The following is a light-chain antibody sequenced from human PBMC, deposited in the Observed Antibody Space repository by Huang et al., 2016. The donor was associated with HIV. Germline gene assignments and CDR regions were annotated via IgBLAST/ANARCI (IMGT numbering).Light chain of an antibody. CDR2: MGS. Sequence: DIVMTQSPLSLPVTPGEPASISCRSSQSLLHSNGYNYLDWYLQKPGQSPQPLIYMGSRQAYWVPDRFSGGRSGTEVTLKISRVEAEDVGVYYCMQALQTPLTFGGGTKVEIK. CDR3: MQALQTPLT. J-gene: IGKJ4*01. CDR1: QSLLHSNGYNY. V-gene: IGKV2-28*01.